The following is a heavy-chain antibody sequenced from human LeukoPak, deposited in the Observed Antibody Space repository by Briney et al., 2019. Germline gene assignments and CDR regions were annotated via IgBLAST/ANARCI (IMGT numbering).Heavy chain of an antibody. J-gene: IGHJ3*02. D-gene: IGHD6-13*01. CDR3: AKDRSIAAGDDAFDI. CDR1: RFTFTDYS. CDR2: ISRSSTYI. V-gene: IGHV3-21*01. Sequence: GGSLRLSCAASRFTFTDYSIIWVRQAPGRGLEWVSSISRSSTYIEYGDSVKGRFTISRDNANNSVFLQMNSLRVEDTAVYYCAKDRSIAAGDDAFDIWGQGTMVTVSS.